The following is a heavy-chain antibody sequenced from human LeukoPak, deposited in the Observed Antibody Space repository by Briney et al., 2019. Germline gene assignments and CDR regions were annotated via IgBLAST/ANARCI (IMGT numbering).Heavy chain of an antibody. CDR3: ARGSGYYYYMDV. J-gene: IGHJ6*03. V-gene: IGHV3-21*01. CDR1: GFTFSSYS. D-gene: IGHD3-10*01. Sequence: GGSLRLSCAASGFTFSSYSMNWVRQAPGKGLEWVSSISSSSSYIYYADSVKGRFTISRDNAKNSLYLQMNSLRAEDTAVYYCARGSGYYYYMDVWGKGTTVTVSS. CDR2: ISSSSSYI.